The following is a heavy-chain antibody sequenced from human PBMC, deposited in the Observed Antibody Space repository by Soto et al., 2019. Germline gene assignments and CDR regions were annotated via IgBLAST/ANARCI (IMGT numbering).Heavy chain of an antibody. D-gene: IGHD3-3*01. Sequence: ASVKVSCKASGYTFTSYDINWVRQATGQGLEWMGWMNPNSGNTGYAQKFQGRVTMTRNTSISTAYMELSSLRSEDTAVYYCARDSVRPYYDFWSGYWTFDYWGQGNLVTVSS. CDR3: ARDSVRPYYDFWSGYWTFDY. CDR2: MNPNSGNT. V-gene: IGHV1-8*01. CDR1: GYTFTSYD. J-gene: IGHJ4*02.